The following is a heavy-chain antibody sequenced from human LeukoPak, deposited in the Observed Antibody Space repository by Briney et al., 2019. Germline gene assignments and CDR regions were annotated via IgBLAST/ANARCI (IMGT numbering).Heavy chain of an antibody. D-gene: IGHD2-21*02. J-gene: IGHJ4*02. V-gene: IGHV4-39*01. Sequence: PSETLSLTCTVSGGSISSSSYYWGWIRQPPGKGLEWIGSIYYSGSTYYNPSLKSRVTISVDTSKNQFSPKLSSVTAADTAVYYCAAYCGGDCLRKQNWGQGTLVTVSS. CDR1: GGSISSSSYY. CDR2: IYYSGST. CDR3: AAYCGGDCLRKQN.